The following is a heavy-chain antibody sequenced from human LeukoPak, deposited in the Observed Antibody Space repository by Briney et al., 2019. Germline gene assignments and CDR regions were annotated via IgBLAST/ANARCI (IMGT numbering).Heavy chain of an antibody. CDR2: ISNSGSST. D-gene: IGHD3-22*01. Sequence: GGSLRLSCAGSGFALKSYSLSWVRQAPGKGLEWVSYISNSGSSTYYADSVKGRFTISRDNAKNTLYLQMNSLRAEDTAVYYCAKDFSHPYYYDSSGYLLYFDYWGQGTLVTVSS. V-gene: IGHV3-48*04. J-gene: IGHJ4*02. CDR3: AKDFSHPYYYDSSGYLLYFDY. CDR1: GFALKSYS.